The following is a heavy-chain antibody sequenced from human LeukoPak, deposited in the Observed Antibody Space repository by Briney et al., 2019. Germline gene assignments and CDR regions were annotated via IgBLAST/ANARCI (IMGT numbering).Heavy chain of an antibody. CDR2: INSDGSST. CDR3: ARALGSPLDY. V-gene: IGHV3-74*01. CDR1: GFTFSTSW. J-gene: IGHJ4*02. D-gene: IGHD1-26*01. Sequence: PGGSLRLPCAASGFTFSTSWMHWVRQAPGKGLVWVSRINSDGSSTASADSVKGRFTISRDNAKNTLYLQMNSLRPEDTAVYYCARALGSPLDYWGQGTLVTVSS.